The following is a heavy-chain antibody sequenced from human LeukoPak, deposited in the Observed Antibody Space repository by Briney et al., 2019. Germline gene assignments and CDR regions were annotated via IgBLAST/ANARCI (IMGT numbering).Heavy chain of an antibody. V-gene: IGHV4-4*07. Sequence: SETLSLTCPVSGGSFSIYYWSWIRQPAGKGLEWIGHIYTSGSTNYNPSLKSRVTMSVDTSKNQFSLKLSSVTAADTAVYYCAREGYYYGSELDYWGQGTLVTVSS. CDR2: IYTSGST. CDR1: GGSFSIYY. J-gene: IGHJ4*02. CDR3: AREGYYYGSELDY. D-gene: IGHD3-10*01.